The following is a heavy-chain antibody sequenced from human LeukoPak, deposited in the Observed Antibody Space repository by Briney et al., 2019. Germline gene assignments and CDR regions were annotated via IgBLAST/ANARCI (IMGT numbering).Heavy chain of an antibody. Sequence: SETLSLTCTVSGGSISTYYWSWIRQPPGKGLEWIGYIYHSGSTKYNPSLKSRVTISVDTSQNQFSLKLSSVTAADTAVYYCARDKEGYNYFYFDYWGQGTLVTVSS. CDR1: GGSISTYY. J-gene: IGHJ4*02. D-gene: IGHD5-24*01. CDR2: IYHSGST. V-gene: IGHV4-59*01. CDR3: ARDKEGYNYFYFDY.